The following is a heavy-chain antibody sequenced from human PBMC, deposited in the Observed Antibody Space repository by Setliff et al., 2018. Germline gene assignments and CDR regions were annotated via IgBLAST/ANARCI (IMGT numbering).Heavy chain of an antibody. V-gene: IGHV4-39*02. D-gene: IGHD1-26*01. CDR3: AREVLSIVRFPASGSHYYFDS. Sequence: SETLSLTCSVSGGPISGSHYYWVWMRQPPGKRLEWIGSTYYNGTAYYNPSLQSRVAISVDTSKNYFSLDVSSVTAADTAVYYCAREVLSIVRFPASGSHYYFDSWGQGTLVTV. J-gene: IGHJ4*02. CDR2: TYYNGTA. CDR1: GGPISGSHYY.